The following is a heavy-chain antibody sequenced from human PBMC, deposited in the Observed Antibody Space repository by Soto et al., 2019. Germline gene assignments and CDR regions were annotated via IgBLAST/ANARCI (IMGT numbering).Heavy chain of an antibody. J-gene: IGHJ3*02. D-gene: IGHD1-26*01. Sequence: SGPTLVNPTQTLTLTCTFSGFSLSTSGMCVSWIRQPPGKALEWLALIDWDDDKYYSTSLKTRLTISKDTSKNQVVLTMTNMDPVDTATYYCARHAVVGQPLQTGDDAFDIWGQGTMVTVSS. V-gene: IGHV2-70*01. CDR2: IDWDDDK. CDR1: GFSLSTSGMC. CDR3: ARHAVVGQPLQTGDDAFDI.